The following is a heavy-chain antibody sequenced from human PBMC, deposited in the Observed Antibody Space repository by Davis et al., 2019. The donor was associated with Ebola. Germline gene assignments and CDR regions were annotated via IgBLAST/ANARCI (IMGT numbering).Heavy chain of an antibody. CDR3: ARDPVAGTTWFDP. Sequence: AASVTVSCKASGYTFTSYGLSWVRQAPAQGLEWMGWISGYSGNTNYAQRFQGRVTMTTDTSTSTAYMELRSLRSDDSAVYYCARDPVAGTTWFDPWGQGTLVTVSS. D-gene: IGHD6-19*01. CDR2: ISGYSGNT. J-gene: IGHJ5*02. V-gene: IGHV1-18*01. CDR1: GYTFTSYG.